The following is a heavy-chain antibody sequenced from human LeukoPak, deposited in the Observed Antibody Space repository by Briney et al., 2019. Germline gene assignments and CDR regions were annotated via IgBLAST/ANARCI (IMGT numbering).Heavy chain of an antibody. CDR3: AGRRVLDASFDY. CDR2: IYSGDNT. CDR1: GFTVSNNY. Sequence: PGGSLRLSCAAYGFTVSNNYMSWVRQAPGKGLEWVSVIYSGDNTYYVEFVEGRFTITRDNSKNTLFLQMNRLRAEDTAVYYCAGRRVLDASFDYWGQGTLVTVSS. J-gene: IGHJ4*02. V-gene: IGHV3-66*02. D-gene: IGHD3-16*01.